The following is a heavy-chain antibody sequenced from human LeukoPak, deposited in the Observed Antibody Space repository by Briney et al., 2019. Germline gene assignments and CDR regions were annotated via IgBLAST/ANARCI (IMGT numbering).Heavy chain of an antibody. CDR2: IYASGST. Sequence: PSETLSLTCTVSGGSISSYYCSWIRQPAGKGLEWIGRIYASGSTNYNPSLKSRVTMSVDTSKNQFSLKLSSVTAADTAVYYCARGPPGPIQLWPVYFQHWGQGTLVTVSS. D-gene: IGHD5-18*01. CDR3: ARGPPGPIQLWPVYFQH. J-gene: IGHJ1*01. V-gene: IGHV4-4*07. CDR1: GGSISSYY.